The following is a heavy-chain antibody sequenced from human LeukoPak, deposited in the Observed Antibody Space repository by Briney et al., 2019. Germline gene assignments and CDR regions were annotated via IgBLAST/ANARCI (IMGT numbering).Heavy chain of an antibody. CDR1: GFTFSSYG. J-gene: IGHJ4*02. D-gene: IGHD2-15*01. CDR3: AREEAGCSGGSCYSFDY. CDR2: IWYDGSNK. V-gene: IGHV3-33*01. Sequence: PGRSLRLSCAASGFTFSSYGMHWVRQAPGKGLEWVAVIWYDGSNKYYADSVKGRFTISRDNSKNTLYLQMNSLRAEDTAVYYCAREEAGCSGGSCYSFDYWGQRTLVSVSS.